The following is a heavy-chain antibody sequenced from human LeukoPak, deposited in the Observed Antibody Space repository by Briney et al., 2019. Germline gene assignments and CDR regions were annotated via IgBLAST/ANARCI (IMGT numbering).Heavy chain of an antibody. CDR1: GYTFTGYY. V-gene: IGHV1-2*02. CDR3: ARELLWFGELQFPFDY. Sequence: ASVKVSCKASGYTFTGYYMHWVRQAPGQGLEWVGWINPNSGGTNYAQTFQGRVTITRETSISTAYMELSRLRSDDTAVYYCARELLWFGELQFPFDYWGQGTLVTVSS. J-gene: IGHJ4*02. CDR2: INPNSGGT. D-gene: IGHD3-10*01.